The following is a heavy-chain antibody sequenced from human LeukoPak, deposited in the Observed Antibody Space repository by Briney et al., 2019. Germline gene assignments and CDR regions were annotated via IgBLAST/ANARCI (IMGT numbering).Heavy chain of an antibody. CDR3: ARVEFYGSQLQDY. D-gene: IGHD6-19*01. V-gene: IGHV3-7*01. CDR1: GFPFSSYW. Sequence: GGSLRLSCAASGFPFSSYWMSWVRQAPGKGLEWVANIKQDGSEEYYVDSVKGRFTISGDNAKNSLYLQMNSLRAEDTAVYYCARVEFYGSQLQDYWGQGILVTVSS. CDR2: IKQDGSEE. J-gene: IGHJ4*02.